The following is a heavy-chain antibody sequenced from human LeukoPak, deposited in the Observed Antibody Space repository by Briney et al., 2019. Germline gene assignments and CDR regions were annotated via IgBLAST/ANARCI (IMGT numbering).Heavy chain of an antibody. CDR2: INHSGST. CDR3: ARGPVSYYYGSGSYPYYYYGMDV. J-gene: IGHJ6*02. Sequence: SETLSLTCAVYGGSFSGYYWSWIRQPQGKGLEWIGEINHSGSTNYNPSLKSRVTISVDTSKNQFSLKLSSVTAADTAVYYCARGPVSYYYGSGSYPYYYYGMDVWGQGTTVTVSS. CDR1: GGSFSGYY. D-gene: IGHD3-10*01. V-gene: IGHV4-34*01.